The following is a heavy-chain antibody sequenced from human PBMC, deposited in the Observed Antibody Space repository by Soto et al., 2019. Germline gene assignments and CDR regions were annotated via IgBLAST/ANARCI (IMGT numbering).Heavy chain of an antibody. CDR2: IWYDGSNK. CDR1: GFTFSSYG. V-gene: IGHV3-33*01. J-gene: IGHJ4*02. D-gene: IGHD3-3*01. CDR3: PRRFVASQYYDFWSGYSLGPDFGY. Sequence: QVQLVESGGGVVQPGRSLRLSCAASGFTFSSYGMHWVRQAPGKGLEWVAVIWYDGSNKYYADSVKGRFTISRDNSKNTLYLQMNSLRADDMAVYYYPRRFVASQYYDFWSGYSLGPDFGYRGQGTLVTVSS.